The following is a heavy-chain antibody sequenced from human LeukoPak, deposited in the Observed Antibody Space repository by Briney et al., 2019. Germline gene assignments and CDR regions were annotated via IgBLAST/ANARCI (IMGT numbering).Heavy chain of an antibody. J-gene: IGHJ4*02. Sequence: ASVKVSCKAYGYTFTAKYLHWVRQAPGQGLEWMGWINPNSGGTNYAQKFQGRVTMTRDTSISTAYMELSRLRSDDTAVYYCARDVGRYYYDSSGYYPGDYWGQGTLVTVSS. V-gene: IGHV1-2*02. CDR2: INPNSGGT. CDR3: ARDVGRYYYDSSGYYPGDY. CDR1: GYTFTAKY. D-gene: IGHD3-22*01.